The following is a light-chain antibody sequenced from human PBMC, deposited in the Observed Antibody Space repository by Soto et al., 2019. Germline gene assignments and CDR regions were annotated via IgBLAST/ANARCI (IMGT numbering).Light chain of an antibody. CDR3: QQRSNLIT. V-gene: IGKV3-11*01. Sequence: EIVLTQSPATLSLSPGERATLSCRASQSVSSKLAWYQQKPGQAPRLLIYDASNRATGIPARFSGSGSGTDFTLTISSLEPEYFAVYYCQQRSNLITFGPGTKVDIK. CDR1: QSVSSK. CDR2: DAS. J-gene: IGKJ3*01.